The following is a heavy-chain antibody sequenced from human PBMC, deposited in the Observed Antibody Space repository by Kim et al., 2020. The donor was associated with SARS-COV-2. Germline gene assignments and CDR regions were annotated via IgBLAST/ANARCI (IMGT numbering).Heavy chain of an antibody. J-gene: IGHJ4*02. CDR3: AKKRGITVIVVVISDVDY. Sequence: KGRFTNSRDKSKNTMYLQMNSLRAEDTAVYYCAKKRGITVIVVVISDVDYWGQGPLVTVSS. V-gene: IGHV3-23*02. D-gene: IGHD3-22*01.